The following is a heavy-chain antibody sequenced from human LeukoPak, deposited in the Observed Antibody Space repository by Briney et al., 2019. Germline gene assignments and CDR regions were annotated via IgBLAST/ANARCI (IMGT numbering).Heavy chain of an antibody. CDR3: ARQGYSSSPDP. Sequence: PSETPSLTCTVSGGSISSYYWSWIRQPPGKGLEWIGYIYYSGSTNYNPSLKSRVTISVDTSKNQFSLKLSSVTAADTAVYYCARQGYSSSPDPWGQGTLVTVSS. CDR2: IYYSGST. D-gene: IGHD6-13*01. V-gene: IGHV4-59*08. J-gene: IGHJ5*02. CDR1: GGSISSYY.